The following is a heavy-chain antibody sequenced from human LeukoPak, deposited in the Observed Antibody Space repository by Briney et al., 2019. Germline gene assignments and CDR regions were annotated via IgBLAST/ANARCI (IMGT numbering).Heavy chain of an antibody. Sequence: PGGSLRLSCAASGFTFSSYAMHWVRQAPGKGLEWVAVISYDGSNKYYADSVKGRFTISRDNSKNTLYLQMNSLRAEDTAVYYCARDNYDFWSGLHYYYYMDVWGKGTTVTVSS. V-gene: IGHV3-30-3*01. D-gene: IGHD3-3*01. CDR1: GFTFSSYA. CDR3: ARDNYDFWSGLHYYYYMDV. J-gene: IGHJ6*03. CDR2: ISYDGSNK.